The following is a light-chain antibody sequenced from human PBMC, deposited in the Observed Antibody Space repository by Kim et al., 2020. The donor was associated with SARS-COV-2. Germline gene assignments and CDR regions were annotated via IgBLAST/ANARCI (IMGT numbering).Light chain of an antibody. V-gene: IGLV1-36*01. J-gene: IGLJ1*01. CDR2: YDD. CDR3: AAWDDSLNGYV. Sequence: QRVTISCSGSSSNIGNNAVNSYQQLPGKAPKLLIYYDDLLPSGVSDRCSGSKSGTSASLAISGLQSEDEADYYCAAWDDSLNGYVFGTGTKVTVL. CDR1: SSNIGNNA.